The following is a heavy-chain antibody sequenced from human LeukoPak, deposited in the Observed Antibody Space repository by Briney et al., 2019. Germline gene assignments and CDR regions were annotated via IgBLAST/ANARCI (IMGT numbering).Heavy chain of an antibody. CDR1: GGSFSGYY. V-gene: IGHV4-34*01. Sequence: SETLSLTCAVYGGSFSGYYWSWIRQPPGKGLEWIGEINHSGSTNYNPSLKSRVTISVDTSKNQFSLKLSSVTAADTAVYYCARWGIHCSGGSCYSSAFDIWGQGTMVTVSS. CDR3: ARWGIHCSGGSCYSSAFDI. J-gene: IGHJ3*02. CDR2: INHSGST. D-gene: IGHD2-15*01.